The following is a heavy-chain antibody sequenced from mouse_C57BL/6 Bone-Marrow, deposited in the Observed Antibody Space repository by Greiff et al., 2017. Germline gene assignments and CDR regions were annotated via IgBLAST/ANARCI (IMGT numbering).Heavy chain of an antibody. J-gene: IGHJ3*01. CDR3: AREGYDYPWFAY. CDR1: GYTFTSYW. Sequence: VQLQQPGAELVMPGASVKLSCKASGYTFTSYWMHWVKQRSGQGLEWIGEIDPSDSYTNYNQKFKGKSTLTVDKSSSTAYMQLSSLTSEDSAVYYCAREGYDYPWFAYWGQGTLVTVSA. V-gene: IGHV1-69*01. CDR2: IDPSDSYT. D-gene: IGHD2-4*01.